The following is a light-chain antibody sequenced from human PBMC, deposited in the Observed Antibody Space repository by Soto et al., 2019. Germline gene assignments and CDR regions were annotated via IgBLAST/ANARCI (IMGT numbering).Light chain of an antibody. V-gene: IGKV3-11*01. CDR3: QQRSNWPWT. CDR1: QSVSSY. CDR2: DAS. Sequence: EIVLTQSPATLSLSPGERATLSCRASQSVSSYLAWYQQKPGQAPRLLIYDASNRATGIPARFSGSGSGTDFTLTISRLEPEDLAFYCCQQRSNWPWTFGQGTKVEIK. J-gene: IGKJ1*01.